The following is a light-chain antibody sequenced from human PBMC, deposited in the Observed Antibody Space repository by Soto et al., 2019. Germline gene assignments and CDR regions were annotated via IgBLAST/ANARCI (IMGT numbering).Light chain of an antibody. J-gene: IGKJ1*01. V-gene: IGKV1-39*01. CDR1: QDISDF. Sequence: DIQLTQSPSSPSASVGARVTITCQASQDISDFLNWYQQKPGKAHKLLIYAASSLQSGVQSRFSGSGSETDFTLTIRSLQPEDFATYSCQQSYSTTWTFGQGTKVDIK. CDR3: QQSYSTTWT. CDR2: AAS.